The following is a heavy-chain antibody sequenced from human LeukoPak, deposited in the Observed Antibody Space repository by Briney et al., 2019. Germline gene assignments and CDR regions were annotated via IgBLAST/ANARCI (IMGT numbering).Heavy chain of an antibody. Sequence: PGGSLGLSCAASGFTVSSNYMSWVRHAPCKGLEWVAFIRYDGSNKYYADSVKGRFTISRDNSKNTLYLQMNSLRAEDTAVYYCAKVLGGMDVWGQGTTVTVSS. J-gene: IGHJ6*02. V-gene: IGHV3-30*02. CDR1: GFTVSSNY. CDR3: AKVLGGMDV. D-gene: IGHD7-27*01. CDR2: IRYDGSNK.